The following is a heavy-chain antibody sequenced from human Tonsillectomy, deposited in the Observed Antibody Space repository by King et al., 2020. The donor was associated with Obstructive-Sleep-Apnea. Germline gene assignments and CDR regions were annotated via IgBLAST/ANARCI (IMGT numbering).Heavy chain of an antibody. Sequence: VQLVESGAEVKKPGESLRISCKGSGYNLNNYWISWVRQMPGKGLEWMGRIDPRDSYTNYSPSFQGHVTISADKSISTVYLHWSSLKASDSAMYFCASSYYDSSGYYAADYWGQGTLVTVSS. D-gene: IGHD3-22*01. V-gene: IGHV5-10-1*03. CDR2: IDPRDSYT. CDR3: ASSYYDSSGYYAADY. J-gene: IGHJ4*02. CDR1: GYNLNNYW.